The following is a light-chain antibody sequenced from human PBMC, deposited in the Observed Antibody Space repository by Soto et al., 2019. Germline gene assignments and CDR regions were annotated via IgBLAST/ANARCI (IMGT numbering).Light chain of an antibody. CDR3: STYTSIITLYV. CDR1: SSDVGGYNY. V-gene: IGLV2-14*01. CDR2: EVS. Sequence: QSALTQPASVSGSPGQSMTISCTGTSSDVGGYNYVSWYQQHPGKAPKLMIYEVSNRPSGVSNRFSGSKSGNTASLTISGLQAEDEADYYCSTYTSIITLYVFGSGTKVTVL. J-gene: IGLJ1*01.